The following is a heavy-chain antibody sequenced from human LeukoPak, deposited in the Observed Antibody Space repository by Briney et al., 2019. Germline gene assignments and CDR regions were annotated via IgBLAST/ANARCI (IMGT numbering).Heavy chain of an antibody. CDR2: ISWNSGSI. J-gene: IGHJ4*02. CDR3: AKDMAAAVNYYFGY. D-gene: IGHD6-13*01. Sequence: GRSLRLSCAASGFTFDDYAMHWVRQAPGKGLEWVSGISWNSGSIGYADSVKGRFTISRDNAKNSLYLQMNSLRAEDMALYYCAKDMAAAVNYYFGYWGQGTLVTVSS. V-gene: IGHV3-9*03. CDR1: GFTFDDYA.